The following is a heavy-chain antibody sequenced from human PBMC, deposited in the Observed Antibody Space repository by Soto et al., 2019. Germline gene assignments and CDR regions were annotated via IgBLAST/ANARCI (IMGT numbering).Heavy chain of an antibody. CDR2: INAGNGNT. Sequence: ASVKVSCKASGYTFTSYAMHWVRQAPGQRLEWMGWINAGNGNTKCSQKFQGRVTITRDTSASTAYMELSSLRSEDTAVYYCASPEPGYYYYGMDVWGQGTTVTVSS. V-gene: IGHV1-3*01. CDR3: ASPEPGYYYYGMDV. J-gene: IGHJ6*02. CDR1: GYTFTSYA.